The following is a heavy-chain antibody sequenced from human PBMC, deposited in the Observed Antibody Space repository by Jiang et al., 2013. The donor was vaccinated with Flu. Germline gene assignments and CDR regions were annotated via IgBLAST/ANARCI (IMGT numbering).Heavy chain of an antibody. CDR1: GGSFSGYY. J-gene: IGHJ4*02. CDR3: ARGHYVDVWGSYRSHLSKCFDY. CDR2: INHSGST. D-gene: IGHD3-16*02. Sequence: LLKPSETLSLTCAVYGGSFSGYYWSWIRQPPGKGLEWIGEINHSGSTNYSPSLKSRVTISVDTSKNQFSLKLSSVTAADTAVYYCARGHYVDVWGSYRSHLSKCFDYWGQGTLVTVSS. V-gene: IGHV4-34*01.